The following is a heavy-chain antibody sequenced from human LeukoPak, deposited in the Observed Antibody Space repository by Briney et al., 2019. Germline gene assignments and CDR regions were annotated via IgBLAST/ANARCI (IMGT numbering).Heavy chain of an antibody. CDR1: GYSFTSHY. Sequence: ASVKVSCKASGYSFTSHYMHWVRQAPGQGLEWMGLINPHGTATRYAESFQGRLTLTRDLSTSTDYMELSSLRSDDTAVYYCASSNGYSSGWYLPITDYWGQGTLVTVSS. D-gene: IGHD6-19*01. CDR3: ASSNGYSSGWYLPITDY. J-gene: IGHJ4*02. CDR2: INPHGTAT. V-gene: IGHV1-46*01.